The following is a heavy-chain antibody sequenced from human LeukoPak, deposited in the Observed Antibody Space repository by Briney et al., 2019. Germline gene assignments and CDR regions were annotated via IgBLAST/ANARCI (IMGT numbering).Heavy chain of an antibody. V-gene: IGHV3-30*02. J-gene: IGHJ4*02. Sequence: GGSLRLSCAASGFTFSSYGMHWVRQAPGKGLEWVAFIRYDGSNKYYADSVKGRFTISRDNSKNTLFLQMNSLRTEDTAVYYCARATRIYFDYWGQGTLVTVSS. CDR2: IRYDGSNK. D-gene: IGHD1-14*01. CDR3: ARATRIYFDY. CDR1: GFTFSSYG.